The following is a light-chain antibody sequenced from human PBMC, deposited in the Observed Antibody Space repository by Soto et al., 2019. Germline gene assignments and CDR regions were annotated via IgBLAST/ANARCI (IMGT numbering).Light chain of an antibody. CDR2: EAS. CDR1: SSDVGSYTL. CDR3: ISYTSDDVRYV. V-gene: IGLV2-14*02. J-gene: IGLJ1*01. Sequence: QSVLTQPASVSGSPGQSITISCTGTSSDVGSYTLVSWYQQHPGKAPKLMIFEASKRPSGVSHRFSGSKSGNTASLTISGLQSEDEADYYCISYTSDDVRYVFGTGTQLTVL.